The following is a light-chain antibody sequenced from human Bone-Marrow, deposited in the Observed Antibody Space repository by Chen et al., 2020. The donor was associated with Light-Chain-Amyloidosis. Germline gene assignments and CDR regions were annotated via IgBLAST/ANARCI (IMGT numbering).Light chain of an antibody. Sequence: SYVLTQPSSVSVAPGQTATIACGGNNIGSTSVHWYKQKPGQAPLLVVYDDNDRTSGIPDRWSGSNSGNTATLTISRVEAGDEADYYCQVWDRSSDRPVFGGGTKLTVL. J-gene: IGLJ3*02. CDR3: QVWDRSSDRPV. CDR2: DDN. CDR1: NIGSTS. V-gene: IGLV3-21*02.